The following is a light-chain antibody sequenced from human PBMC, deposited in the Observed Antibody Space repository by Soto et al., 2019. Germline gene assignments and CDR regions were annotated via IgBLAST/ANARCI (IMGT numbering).Light chain of an antibody. CDR3: QLYGTSPKP. Sequence: EIVLTQSPGTLSLSPGERATLSCRASQTVSSNYLAWYQQKPGQAPRLLIYAASTRATGIPDRFSGSGSGTGFTLSISRLEPEDFAVYYCQLYGTSPKPFGQGTKVEIK. CDR1: QTVSSNY. V-gene: IGKV3-20*01. J-gene: IGKJ1*01. CDR2: AAS.